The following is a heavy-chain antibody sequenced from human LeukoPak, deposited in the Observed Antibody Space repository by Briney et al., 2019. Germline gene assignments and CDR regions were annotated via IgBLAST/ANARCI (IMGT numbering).Heavy chain of an antibody. Sequence: ASVKVSCKASGYNFAHNIHWVRQAPGQGHEFMGWINPKNGGTKYAQNFQGRVTMTRDTSISTVYMELSSLGSDDTAGYYCVVSIQAAAIPAFDSWGQGTLVTVSS. CDR1: GYNFAHN. CDR3: VVSIQAAAIPAFDS. D-gene: IGHD6-25*01. V-gene: IGHV1-2*02. CDR2: INPKNGGT. J-gene: IGHJ4*02.